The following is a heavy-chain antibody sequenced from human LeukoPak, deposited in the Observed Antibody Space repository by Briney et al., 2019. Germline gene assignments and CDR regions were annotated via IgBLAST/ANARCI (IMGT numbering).Heavy chain of an antibody. D-gene: IGHD3-16*01. V-gene: IGHV1-69*05. CDR3: ARARYVYFGGIPLAP. J-gene: IGHJ4*02. CDR1: GYTFTSYG. Sequence: SVKVSCKASGYTFTSYGISWVRQAPGQGLEWMGRIIPIFGTANYAQKFQGRVTITTDESTSTAYMELSSLRSADTAVYYCARARYVYFGGIPLAPGGRGPLVPVPS. CDR2: IIPIFGTA.